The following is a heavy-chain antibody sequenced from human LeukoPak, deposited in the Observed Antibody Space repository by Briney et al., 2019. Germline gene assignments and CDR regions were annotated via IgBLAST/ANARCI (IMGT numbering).Heavy chain of an antibody. CDR3: ARAPYTAMVLDAFDI. CDR1: GFTFSSYW. J-gene: IGHJ3*02. CDR2: INSDGSST. Sequence: GGSLRLSCAASGFTFSSYWMHWVRQAPGKGLVWVSRINSDGSSTSYADSVKGRFTISRDNAKNTLYLQMNRLRAEDTAVYYCARAPYTAMVLDAFDIWGQGTMVTVSS. V-gene: IGHV3-74*01. D-gene: IGHD5-18*01.